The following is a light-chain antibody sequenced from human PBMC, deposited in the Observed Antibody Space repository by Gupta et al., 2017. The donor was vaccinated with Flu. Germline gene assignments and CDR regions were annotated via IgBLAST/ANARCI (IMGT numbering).Light chain of an antibody. J-gene: IGLJ2*01. CDR1: SDDVGTYNS. CDR2: EDI. Sequence: SVSLSCTGTSDDVGTYNSVSWYQQYPDRAPQLVSFEDIKRPSGVPRRFSGSKSGNTATLTISGLQPDDEAEYFCCSYVSRLIFVFGGGTKLTVL. V-gene: IGLV2-11*03. CDR3: CSYVSRLIFV.